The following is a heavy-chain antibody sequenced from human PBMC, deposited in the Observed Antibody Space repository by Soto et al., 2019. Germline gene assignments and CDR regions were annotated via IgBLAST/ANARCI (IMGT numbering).Heavy chain of an antibody. J-gene: IGHJ3*02. Sequence: QVQLQQWGAGLLKPSETLSLTCAVYGGSFSGYYWSWIRQPPGKGLEWIGEINHSGSTNYNPSLRRLVTISVDTSKNQFSLKLSSVTAADTAVYYCARLYGDFYGDAFDIWGQGTMVTVSS. D-gene: IGHD4-17*01. CDR2: INHSGST. V-gene: IGHV4-34*01. CDR1: GGSFSGYY. CDR3: ARLYGDFYGDAFDI.